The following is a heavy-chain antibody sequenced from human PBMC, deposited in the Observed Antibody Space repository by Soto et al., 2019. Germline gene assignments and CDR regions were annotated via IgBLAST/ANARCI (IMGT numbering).Heavy chain of an antibody. CDR1: GFTFSSYG. Sequence: QVQLVESGGGVVQPGRSLRLSCAASGFTFSSYGMHWVRQAPGKGLEWVAVISYDGSNKYYADSVKGRFTISRDNSKNTLYLQMNSLRADDSAVYYCPQETYSGPLDYWGQGTLVTVSS. J-gene: IGHJ4*02. D-gene: IGHD2-15*01. CDR3: PQETYSGPLDY. V-gene: IGHV3-30*18. CDR2: ISYDGSNK.